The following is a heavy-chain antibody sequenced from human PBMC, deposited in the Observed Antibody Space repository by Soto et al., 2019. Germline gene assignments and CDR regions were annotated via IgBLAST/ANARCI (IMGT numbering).Heavy chain of an antibody. CDR2: VGSSGNTK. CDR3: ARGLEYYFKPGVFDI. CDR1: GFTLSSSE. Sequence: GGSLRLSCAASGFTLSSSEMNWVRQAPGKGLEWVSYVGSSGNTKYYADSVKGRFTISRDNAKNSLYLQMNSLRAEDTAVYYCARGLEYYFKPGVFDIWGQGTMVTLSS. J-gene: IGHJ3*02. D-gene: IGHD1-26*01. V-gene: IGHV3-48*03.